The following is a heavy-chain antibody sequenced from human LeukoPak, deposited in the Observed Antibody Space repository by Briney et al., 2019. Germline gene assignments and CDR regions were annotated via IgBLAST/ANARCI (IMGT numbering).Heavy chain of an antibody. Sequence: SETLSLTCTVSGGSISSSSYYWGWIRQPPGKGLEWIGSNYYSGSTYYNPSLKSRVTISVDTSKNQFSLKLSSVTAADTAVYYCARHGDIVVVPAAPGGAFDIWGQGTMVTVSS. V-gene: IGHV4-39*01. D-gene: IGHD2-2*01. CDR1: GGSISSSSYY. CDR3: ARHGDIVVVPAAPGGAFDI. CDR2: NYYSGST. J-gene: IGHJ3*02.